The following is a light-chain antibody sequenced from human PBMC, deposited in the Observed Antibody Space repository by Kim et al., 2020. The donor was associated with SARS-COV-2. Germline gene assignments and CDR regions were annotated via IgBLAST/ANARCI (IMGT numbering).Light chain of an antibody. CDR3: QTWDSSTAI. V-gene: IGLV3-1*01. CDR2: QDA. J-gene: IGLJ2*01. Sequence: SYELTQPPSLSVSPGQTAIITCSGDKLGDKYAFWYQQKPGQSPMVVIYQDAKRPSGIPERFSGSSSGNTATLTISGTQPKDEADYYCQTWDSSTAIFGGG. CDR1: KLGDKY.